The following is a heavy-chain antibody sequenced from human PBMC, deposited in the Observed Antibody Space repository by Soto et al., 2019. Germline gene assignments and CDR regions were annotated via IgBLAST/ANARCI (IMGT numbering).Heavy chain of an antibody. CDR1: GGSITNYY. CDR3: ARHGCGSLQGRVDV. V-gene: IGHV4-59*08. Sequence: QVQLQESGPGLVKPSETLSLTCTVSGGSITNYYCSWFRQPPGKGLEWIGYIQYNGYSAYNLSLKRRVTISIDTSKTQFSLMLESVTATDTAVYYCARHGCGSLQGRVDVWGQGTTVIVSS. D-gene: IGHD1-26*01. CDR2: IQYNGYS. J-gene: IGHJ6*02.